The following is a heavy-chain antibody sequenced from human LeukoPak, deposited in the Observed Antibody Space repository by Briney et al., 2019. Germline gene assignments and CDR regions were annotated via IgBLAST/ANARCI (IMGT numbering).Heavy chain of an antibody. J-gene: IGHJ1*01. D-gene: IGHD4-17*01. CDR1: RGSISSYY. CDR3: AGIDYGDYVQH. V-gene: IGHV4-59*01. Sequence: SETLSLTCTVSRGSISSYYWSWIRQPPGKGLEWIGYIYYSGSTNYNPSLKSRVTISVDTSKNQFSLKLRSVTPADTAVYYCAGIDYGDYVQHWGQGTLVTVSS. CDR2: IYYSGST.